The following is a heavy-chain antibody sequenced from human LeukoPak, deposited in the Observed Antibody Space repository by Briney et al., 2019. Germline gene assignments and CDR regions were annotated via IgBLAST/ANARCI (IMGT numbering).Heavy chain of an antibody. CDR1: GGSLSSYF. D-gene: IGHD6-13*01. Sequence: SESLSLTWTLSGGSLSSYFWSWIRQPPGKGLEWVGYINCSGSTNNNHSLKSRVTISVDTSKNQFSLKLSSVTAADTAVYYCARHGSSWYEKDYFDYWGQGTLVTVSS. J-gene: IGHJ4*02. CDR3: ARHGSSWYEKDYFDY. V-gene: IGHV4-59*08. CDR2: INCSGST.